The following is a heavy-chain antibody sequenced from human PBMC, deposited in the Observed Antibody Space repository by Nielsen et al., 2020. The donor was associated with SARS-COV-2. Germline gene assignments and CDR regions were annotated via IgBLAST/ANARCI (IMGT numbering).Heavy chain of an antibody. V-gene: IGHV3-21*04. CDR3: ARGGLTIFGVVIIFDYYGMDV. J-gene: IGHJ6*02. D-gene: IGHD3-3*01. CDR2: ISSSSSYT. Sequence: WIRQPPGKGLEWVSSISSSSSYTYYADSVKGRFTISRDNSKNTLYLQMNSLRAEDTAVYYCARGGLTIFGVVIIFDYYGMDVWGQGTTVTVSS.